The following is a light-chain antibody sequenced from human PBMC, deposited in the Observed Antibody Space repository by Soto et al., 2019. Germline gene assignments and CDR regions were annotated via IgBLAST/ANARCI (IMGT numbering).Light chain of an antibody. CDR3: QQYGSSPPMYT. J-gene: IGKJ2*01. V-gene: IGKV1-6*01. CDR1: QGIRND. Sequence: AIQMTQSPSSLSASVGDRVTITCRASQGIRNDLGWYQQKPGKAPKLLIYAASSLQSGVPSRFSGSGSGTDFTLTISSLQPEDFATYYCQQYGSSPPMYTFGQGTKLEIK. CDR2: AAS.